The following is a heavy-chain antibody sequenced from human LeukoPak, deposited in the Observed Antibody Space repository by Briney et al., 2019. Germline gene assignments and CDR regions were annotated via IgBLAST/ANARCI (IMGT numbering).Heavy chain of an antibody. D-gene: IGHD4-23*01. V-gene: IGHV1-8*01. Sequence: ASVKVSCKASGYTFTSYDINWVRQATGQGLEWMGWMNPNSGNTGYAQKFQGRVTMTRNTSISTAYMELSSLRSEDTAVYYCARGGYSVNGMDVWGQGTTVTVSS. CDR3: ARGGYSVNGMDV. CDR1: GYTFTSYD. CDR2: MNPNSGNT. J-gene: IGHJ6*02.